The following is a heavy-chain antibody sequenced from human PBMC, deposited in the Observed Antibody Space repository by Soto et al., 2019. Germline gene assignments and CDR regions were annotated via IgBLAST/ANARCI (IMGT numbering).Heavy chain of an antibody. CDR3: ARDPGDRTFEN. Sequence: ASVKVSCKASGYTCTAYYIHWVRQAPGQGLEWMGWINPGSGDTSYAQRFQGRVTMTRDTSFGPAYMELSSLRSDDTAIYYCARDPGDRTFENWGQGTLVTVSS. D-gene: IGHD2-21*02. V-gene: IGHV1-2*02. CDR2: INPGSGDT. J-gene: IGHJ4*02. CDR1: GYTCTAYY.